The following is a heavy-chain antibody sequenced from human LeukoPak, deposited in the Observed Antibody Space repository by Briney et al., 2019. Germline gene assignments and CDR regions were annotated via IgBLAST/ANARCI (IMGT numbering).Heavy chain of an antibody. CDR3: ARVLSPTYDYGDYAVDY. J-gene: IGHJ4*02. CDR1: GYTFTSYY. CDR2: INPSGGST. V-gene: IGHV1-46*01. D-gene: IGHD4-17*01. Sequence: ASVKVSCKASGYTFTSYYMQWVRQAAGQGREWMGIINPSGGSTSYAQKFQGRVTMTRDTSTGTVYMELSSLRSEATAVYYCARVLSPTYDYGDYAVDYWGQGTLVTVSS.